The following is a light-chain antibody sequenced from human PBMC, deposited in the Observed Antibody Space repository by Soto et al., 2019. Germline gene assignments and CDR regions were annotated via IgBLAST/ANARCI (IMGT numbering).Light chain of an antibody. V-gene: IGKV1-39*01. CDR2: AAS. CDR3: QQYYSSPCT. CDR1: QSLSSY. Sequence: DIQMTQSPSSLSTSVGDRVTITCRARQSLSSYLNWYQQKPRKAPNLLIYAASSLQSGVPSKFSGNGSGTALSLTISSLQPADFATYDGQQYYSSPCTFGPGTKVDIK. J-gene: IGKJ3*01.